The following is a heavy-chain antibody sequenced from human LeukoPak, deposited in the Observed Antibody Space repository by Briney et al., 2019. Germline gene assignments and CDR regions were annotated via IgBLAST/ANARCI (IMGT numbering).Heavy chain of an antibody. D-gene: IGHD1-7*01. V-gene: IGHV3-30-3*01. CDR3: ASWNYGGPFDY. Sequence: GGFLRLSCAASGCTFSSYAMHWVRQAPGKGLEWVAVISYDGSNKYYADSVKGRFTISRDNSKNTLYLQINSLRAEDTAVYYCASWNYGGPFDYWGQGTLVTVSS. J-gene: IGHJ4*02. CDR1: GCTFSSYA. CDR2: ISYDGSNK.